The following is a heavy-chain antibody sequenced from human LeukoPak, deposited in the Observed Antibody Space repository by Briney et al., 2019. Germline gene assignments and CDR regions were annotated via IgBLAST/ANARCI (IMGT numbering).Heavy chain of an antibody. CDR3: ARAGQLDRPFNY. CDR2: IYYSGST. D-gene: IGHD6-13*01. V-gene: IGHV4-59*01. Sequence: IPSETLSLTCTASGGSISSYYWSWIRQPPGKGLEWIAYIYYSGSTNYNPSLKSRVTISVDTSKNQFSLKLSSVTAADTAVYYCARAGQLDRPFNYWGQGTVVTVAS. CDR1: GGSISSYY. J-gene: IGHJ4*02.